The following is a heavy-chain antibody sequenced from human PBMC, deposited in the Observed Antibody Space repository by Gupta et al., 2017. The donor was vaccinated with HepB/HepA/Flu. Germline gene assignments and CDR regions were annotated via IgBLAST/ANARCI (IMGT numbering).Heavy chain of an antibody. V-gene: IGHV1-69*01. D-gene: IGHD3-3*01. CDR1: GGTFSSSA. CDR3: ARAGYYDFWSGYYRFDP. CDR2: IIPIFGTA. J-gene: IGHJ5*02. Sequence: QVQLVQSGAGVKKPGSSVKVSCKASGGTFSSSATSWVRQAPGQGLEWMGGIIPIFGTANYAQKFQGRVTITADESTSTAYMELSSLRSEDTAVYYCARAGYYDFWSGYYRFDPWGQGTLVTVSS.